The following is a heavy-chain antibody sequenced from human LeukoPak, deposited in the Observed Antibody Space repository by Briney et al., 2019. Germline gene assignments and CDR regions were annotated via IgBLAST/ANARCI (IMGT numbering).Heavy chain of an antibody. CDR2: ISSSGSTI. CDR1: GFTFSSYG. J-gene: IGHJ3*02. Sequence: GGSLRLSCAASGFTFSSYGMSWVRQAPGKGLEWVSDISSSGSTIYYADSVKGRFTISRDNAKNSLYLQMNSLRVEDTAVYYCAREEYYYDSSGYRNDAFDIWGQGTMVTVSS. D-gene: IGHD3-22*01. V-gene: IGHV3-48*04. CDR3: AREEYYYDSSGYRNDAFDI.